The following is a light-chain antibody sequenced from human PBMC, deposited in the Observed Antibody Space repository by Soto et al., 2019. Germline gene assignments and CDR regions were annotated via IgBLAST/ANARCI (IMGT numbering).Light chain of an antibody. Sequence: EIVLTQSPATLSLSPGERATLSFRASQTINIYLAWYQQKPGQAPRLLSYDASSRATGIPDRFSGSGSGTDFTLTISRLEPEDFAVYYCQQYGSSSLTFGQGTKVDIK. CDR1: QTINIY. V-gene: IGKV3-20*01. CDR2: DAS. J-gene: IGKJ1*01. CDR3: QQYGSSSLT.